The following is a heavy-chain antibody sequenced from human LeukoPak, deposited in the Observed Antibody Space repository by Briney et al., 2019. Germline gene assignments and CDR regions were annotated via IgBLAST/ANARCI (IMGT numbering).Heavy chain of an antibody. V-gene: IGHV4-34*01. CDR2: INHSGST. J-gene: IGHJ5*02. CDR1: GGSFSGYY. CDR3: ARGRRVVPAALHAQNWFDP. Sequence: SETLSLTRAVYGGSFSGYYWSWIRQPPGKGLEWMGEINHSGSTNDNPSLRSRVTISVDTSKNQFSLKLSSVTAADTAVYYCARGRRVVPAALHAQNWFDPWGQGTLVTVSS. D-gene: IGHD2-2*01.